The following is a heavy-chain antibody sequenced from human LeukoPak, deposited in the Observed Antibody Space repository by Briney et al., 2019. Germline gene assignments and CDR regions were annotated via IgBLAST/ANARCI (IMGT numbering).Heavy chain of an antibody. CDR1: GGSISSYN. V-gene: IGHV4-59*01. CDR2: IYYSGST. Sequence: PSETLCLTCTVSGGSISSYNWSWIRQPPGKGLEWIGYIYYSGSTNYNPSLKSRVTISVDTSKNQFSLKLSSVTAAGTAVYYCAGGRRDSGSYGSFVYYYYYYMDVGGKGTAVTVSS. CDR3: AGGRRDSGSYGSFVYYYYYYMDV. J-gene: IGHJ6*03. D-gene: IGHD3-10*01.